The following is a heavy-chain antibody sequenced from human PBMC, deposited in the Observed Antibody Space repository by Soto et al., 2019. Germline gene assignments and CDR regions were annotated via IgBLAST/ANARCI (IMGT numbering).Heavy chain of an antibody. CDR3: ASAGALLPYSYFDY. Sequence: SETLSLTCTVSGGSISSYYWSWIRQPPGKGLEWFGYIYYSGSTNYNPSLKSRVTVSVATSKNQFSLKLSSVTAADTAVYYCASAGALLPYSYFDYWGQGTLVTVSS. CDR1: GGSISSYY. V-gene: IGHV4-59*01. CDR2: IYYSGST. J-gene: IGHJ4*02. D-gene: IGHD2-15*01.